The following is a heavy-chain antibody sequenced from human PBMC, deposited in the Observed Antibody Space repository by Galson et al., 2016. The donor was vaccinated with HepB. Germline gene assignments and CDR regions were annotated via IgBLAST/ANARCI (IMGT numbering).Heavy chain of an antibody. Sequence: SVKVSCKASGGTFSSYGINWVRQAPGQGLEWMGGIIPIFGTTNYAQKFQGRVTITADESTSTAYMELSSLRSEDTAVYYCASGYSSSWYSMDLGDWFDPWGQGTLVTVSS. D-gene: IGHD6-13*01. CDR3: ASGYSSSWYSMDLGDWFDP. J-gene: IGHJ5*02. CDR1: GGTFSSYG. CDR2: IIPIFGTT. V-gene: IGHV1-69*13.